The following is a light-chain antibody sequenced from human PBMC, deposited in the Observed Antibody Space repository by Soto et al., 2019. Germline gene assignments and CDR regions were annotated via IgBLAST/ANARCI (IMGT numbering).Light chain of an antibody. CDR3: QQYGNPRIT. CDR2: GAS. J-gene: IGKJ5*01. Sequence: ETVLTQSPGTLSLSPGERATLSCRASQSVRNNYLAWYQQKPGQAPRLLISGASSRAAGIPDRFSGSGSETDFTLTISRLEHEDFELYFCQQYGNPRITFGQGTRLEIK. CDR1: QSVRNNY. V-gene: IGKV3-20*01.